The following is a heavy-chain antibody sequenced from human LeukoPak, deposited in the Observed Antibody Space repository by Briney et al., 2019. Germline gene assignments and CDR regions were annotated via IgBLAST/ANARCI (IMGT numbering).Heavy chain of an antibody. Sequence: GGSLGLSRATSGFTFSSYSMNWVRQAPGKGLEWVSSISSSISYIYYADSVKGRFTISRDNAKNSLYLQMNSLRAEDTAVYYCARSAKGGPDYYYYYYMDVWGKGTTVTVSS. CDR3: ARSAKGGPDYYYYYYMDV. D-gene: IGHD6-25*01. CDR2: ISSSISYI. J-gene: IGHJ6*03. CDR1: GFTFSSYS. V-gene: IGHV3-21*01.